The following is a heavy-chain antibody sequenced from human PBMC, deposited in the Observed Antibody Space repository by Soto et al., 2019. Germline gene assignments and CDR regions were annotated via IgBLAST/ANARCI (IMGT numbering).Heavy chain of an antibody. Sequence: QVQLQESGPGLVKPSETLSLTCTVSGGSINGYYWTWLRQSPTNELEWIGYFHFSGSTKYNPSLESRLTISADTSKNQISLTLSSVTAADTAVYYCARASGYSYGYDDFFDNWGQGTLANVSS. CDR3: ARASGYSYGYDDFFDN. V-gene: IGHV4-59*01. CDR2: FHFSGST. CDR1: GGSINGYY. J-gene: IGHJ4*01. D-gene: IGHD5-18*01.